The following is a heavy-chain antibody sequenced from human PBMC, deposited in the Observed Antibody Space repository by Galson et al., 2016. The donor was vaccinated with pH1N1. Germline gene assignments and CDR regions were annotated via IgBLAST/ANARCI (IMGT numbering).Heavy chain of an antibody. Sequence: SVKVSCKASGYTFDMFGISWVRQAPGQGLQWMGWINPYDGNTNYAQKFQGRVTLTTDTSTSTAYLELRSLRSDDTAVYYCARDTKIEGVTTGWFDPRGQGTLVTVSS. V-gene: IGHV1-18*01. CDR3: ARDTKIEGVTTGWFDP. CDR2: INPYDGNT. CDR1: GYTFDMFG. J-gene: IGHJ5*02. D-gene: IGHD3-16*01.